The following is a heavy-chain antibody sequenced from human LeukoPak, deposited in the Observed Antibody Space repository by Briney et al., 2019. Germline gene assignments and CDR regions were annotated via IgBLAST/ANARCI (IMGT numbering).Heavy chain of an antibody. J-gene: IGHJ4*02. CDR2: IYPGDSDT. CDR3: ARRGYCSSTSCYSFDY. V-gene: IGHV5-51*01. CDR1: GYSFTSYW. D-gene: IGHD2-2*01. Sequence: GESLRISCKGSGYSFTSYWIGWVRQMPGKGLEWMGIIYPGDSDTRYSPSFQGRVTISADKSISTAYLQWSSLKASDTAMYYCARRGYCSSTSCYSFDYLGQGTLVTVSS.